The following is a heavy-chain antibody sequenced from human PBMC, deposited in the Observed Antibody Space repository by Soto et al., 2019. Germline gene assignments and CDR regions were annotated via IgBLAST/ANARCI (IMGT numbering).Heavy chain of an antibody. J-gene: IGHJ3*02. Sequence: EVQLVESGGGLVQPGRSLRLSCAASGFTFDDYAMHWVRQAPGKGLEWVSGISWNSGSIGYADSVKGRFTISRDNAKNSLYLQMNSLSAEDTALYYCAKDIGAPFDIWGQGTMVTVSS. CDR1: GFTFDDYA. CDR2: ISWNSGSI. D-gene: IGHD3-3*01. V-gene: IGHV3-9*01. CDR3: AKDIGAPFDI.